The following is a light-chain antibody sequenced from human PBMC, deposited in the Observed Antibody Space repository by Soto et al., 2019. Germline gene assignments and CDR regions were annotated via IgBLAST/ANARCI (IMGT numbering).Light chain of an antibody. V-gene: IGKV3-20*01. J-gene: IGKJ3*01. CDR1: QSLSSNY. CDR2: SAS. CDR3: QHYGRSAIFT. Sequence: EIVLTQSPGTLSLSPGERATLSCRASQSLSSNYLAWYQQKPGQAPRLLIYSASSRASGIPDRFSGSGSGTDFTLTISSLEPEDFAVYYCQHYGRSAIFTLGPGTTVDIK.